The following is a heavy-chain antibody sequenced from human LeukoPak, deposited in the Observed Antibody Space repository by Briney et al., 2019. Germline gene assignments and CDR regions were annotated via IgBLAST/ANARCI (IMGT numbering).Heavy chain of an antibody. CDR3: ARDGLLWFGDSRTDF. V-gene: IGHV3-7*01. Sequence: PGGSLRLSCAAAGFTFSSYWMSWVRQAPGKGLEWVANIKEDGSEKYYVDSVKGRFTISRDNAKNSLFLQMNSLRAEDTAVYYCARDGLLWFGDSRTDFWGQGTLVTVPS. CDR1: GFTFSSYW. D-gene: IGHD3-10*01. J-gene: IGHJ4*02. CDR2: IKEDGSEK.